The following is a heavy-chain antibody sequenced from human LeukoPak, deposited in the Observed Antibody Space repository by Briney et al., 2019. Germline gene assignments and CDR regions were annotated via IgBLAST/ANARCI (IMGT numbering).Heavy chain of an antibody. D-gene: IGHD3-22*01. Sequence: SQTLSHTCTVSRDCTSGGTYYVSWIRQHPGKGLEWIAYIYYTGSTYYNPSLKSRLTISVDTSKNHFSLRLSSMTVVYSTVYDHARVTCVIDDFDIWGQGTMVTVSS. CDR2: IYYTGST. CDR3: ARVTCVIDDFDI. CDR1: RDCTSGGTYY. V-gene: IGHV4-31*03. J-gene: IGHJ3*02.